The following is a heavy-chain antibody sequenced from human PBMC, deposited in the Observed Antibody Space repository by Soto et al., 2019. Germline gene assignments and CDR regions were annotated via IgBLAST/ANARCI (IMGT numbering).Heavy chain of an antibody. V-gene: IGHV3-7*01. CDR1: GFTFTNYW. CDR2: IKQDGSTK. D-gene: IGHD6-6*01. J-gene: IGHJ4*02. CDR3: ARIGYSSSSFDY. Sequence: EVQLVESGGGLVQPGGSLRLSCAASGFTFTNYWMTWARQAPGKGLEWVANIKQDGSTKYYVDSVKGRFTISRDNAKNSLYLQINSLSAEDTAVDFCARIGYSSSSFDYWGQGTLVTVSS.